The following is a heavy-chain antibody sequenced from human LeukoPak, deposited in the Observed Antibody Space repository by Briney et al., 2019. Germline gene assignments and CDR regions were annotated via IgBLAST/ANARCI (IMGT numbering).Heavy chain of an antibody. Sequence: SETLTLTCTASNGSMNSGGYYWSWIPQHPGQDLEWIGSIYYFGNTYYNPSLKSRVIISVDTSKKQFSLKMSSVTAADTAVYYCARGSGYFDSRGTVSWFDPWGQGTLVTVSS. CDR1: NGSMNSGGYY. D-gene: IGHD3-22*01. V-gene: IGHV4-31*03. CDR2: IYYFGNT. J-gene: IGHJ5*02. CDR3: ARGSGYFDSRGTVSWFDP.